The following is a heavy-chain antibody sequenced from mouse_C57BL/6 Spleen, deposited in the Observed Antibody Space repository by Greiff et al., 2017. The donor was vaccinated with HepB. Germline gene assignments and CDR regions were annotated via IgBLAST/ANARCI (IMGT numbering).Heavy chain of an antibody. CDR2: INPNNGGT. J-gene: IGHJ3*01. V-gene: IGHV1-26*01. CDR1: GYTFTDYY. CDR3: ARQQLTGPWFAY. D-gene: IGHD4-1*01. Sequence: VQLKQSGPELVKPGASVKISCKASGYTFTDYYMNWVKQSHGKSLEWIGDINPNNGGTSYNQKFKGKATLTVDKSSSTAYMELRSLTSEDSAVYYCARQQLTGPWFAYWGQGTLVTVSA.